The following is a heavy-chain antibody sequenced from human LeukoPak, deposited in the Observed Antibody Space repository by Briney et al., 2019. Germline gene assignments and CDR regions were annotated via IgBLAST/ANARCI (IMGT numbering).Heavy chain of an antibody. J-gene: IGHJ4*02. CDR2: ISYDGGNK. CDR3: ARDRGAAAYYFDY. D-gene: IGHD6-13*01. Sequence: PGRSLRLSCAASGFTFSSYAMHWVRQAPGKGLEWVAVISYDGGNKYYADSVKGRFTISRDNSKNTLYLQMNSLRAEDTAVYHCARDRGAAAYYFDYWGQGTLVTVSS. CDR1: GFTFSSYA. V-gene: IGHV3-30*04.